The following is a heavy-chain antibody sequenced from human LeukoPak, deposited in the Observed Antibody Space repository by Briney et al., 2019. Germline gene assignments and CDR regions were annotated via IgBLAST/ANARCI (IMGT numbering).Heavy chain of an antibody. CDR2: ISHDGSDS. Sequence: GGSLRLSCAASGFTFSSYGMHGVRQAPGKGLEWVAVISHDGSDSHYADSVKGRFTISRDNSKNTVYLQMSSLRPEDTAVYFCAKELYFGSGSYPDYWGQGTLVRVSS. V-gene: IGHV3-30*18. J-gene: IGHJ4*02. CDR1: GFTFSSYG. D-gene: IGHD3-10*01. CDR3: AKELYFGSGSYPDY.